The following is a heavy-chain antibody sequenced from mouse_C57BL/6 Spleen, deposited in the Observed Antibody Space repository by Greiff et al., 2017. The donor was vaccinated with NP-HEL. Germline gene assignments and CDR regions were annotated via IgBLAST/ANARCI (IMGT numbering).Heavy chain of an antibody. J-gene: IGHJ4*01. CDR1: GYTFTSYW. CDR2: IDPSDSYT. V-gene: IGHV1-50*01. D-gene: IGHD2-3*01. Sequence: QVQLQQPGAELVKPGASVKLSCKASGYTFTSYWMQWVKQRPGQGLEWIGEIDPSDSYTNYNQKFKGKATLTVDTSSSTAYMQLSGLTSEDSAVYYCARRGGGGYDGYYYAMDYWGQGTSVTVSS. CDR3: ARRGGGGYDGYYYAMDY.